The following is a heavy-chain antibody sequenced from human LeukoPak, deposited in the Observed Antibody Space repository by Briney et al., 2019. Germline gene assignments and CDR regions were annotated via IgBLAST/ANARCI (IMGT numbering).Heavy chain of an antibody. V-gene: IGHV3-53*01. CDR3: AGTTGTTDAFDI. Sequence: GGSLRLSCAAAGFTVSSNYMSWVRQAPGKGLEWVSVIYSGGSTYYADSVKGRFTISRDNSKNTLYLQMNSLRAEDTAVYYCAGTTGTTDAFDIWRQGTMVTVSS. D-gene: IGHD1-1*01. CDR2: IYSGGST. J-gene: IGHJ3*02. CDR1: GFTVSSNY.